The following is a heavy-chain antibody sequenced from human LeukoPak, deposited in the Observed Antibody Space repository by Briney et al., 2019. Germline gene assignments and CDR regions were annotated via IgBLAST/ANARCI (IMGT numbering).Heavy chain of an antibody. J-gene: IGHJ4*02. V-gene: IGHV4-59*08. Sequence: PSETLSLTCTVSGDSITSYYWSWIRQPPGKGLEWIGYIYYPGSTSYNPSLKSRVAISLDTSKNQFSLKVSSVTAADTAVYFCATQRDGYNWGFDYWGQGTLVTVSS. CDR1: GDSITSYY. CDR2: IYYPGST. D-gene: IGHD5-24*01. CDR3: ATQRDGYNWGFDY.